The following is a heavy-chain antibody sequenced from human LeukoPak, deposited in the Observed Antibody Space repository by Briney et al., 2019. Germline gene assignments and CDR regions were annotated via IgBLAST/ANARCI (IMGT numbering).Heavy chain of an antibody. J-gene: IGHJ5*02. CDR3: ARDGNWFDP. V-gene: IGHV4-39*07. Sequence: SETLSLTCTVSGGSISGYYWGWIRQPPGKGLEWIGSIYYSGSTYYNPSLKSRVTISVDTSKNQFSLKLSSVTAADTAVYYCARDGNWFDPWGQGTLVTVSS. CDR1: GGSISGYY. CDR2: IYYSGST.